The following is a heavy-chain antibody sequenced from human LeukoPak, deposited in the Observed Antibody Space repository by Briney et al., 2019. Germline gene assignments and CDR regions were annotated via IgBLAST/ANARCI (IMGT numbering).Heavy chain of an antibody. CDR3: ARDDSSSSANAFDI. J-gene: IGHJ3*02. Sequence: ASVKVSCKSSGYTFTGYHMHWVRQAPGQGLEWMGWINSNTGGTNYAQEFQGRVTMTRDTSISTAYMDLSSLRSGDTAVYYCARDDSSSSANAFDIWGQGTMVSVSS. CDR2: INSNTGGT. CDR1: GYTFTGYH. V-gene: IGHV1-2*02. D-gene: IGHD6-6*01.